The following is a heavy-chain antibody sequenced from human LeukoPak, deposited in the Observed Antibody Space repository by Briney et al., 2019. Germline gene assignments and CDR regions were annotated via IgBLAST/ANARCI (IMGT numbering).Heavy chain of an antibody. CDR3: AKDPRTAAAYYFDY. CDR2: ISRDGRDK. Sequence: GGSLRLSCAASGFXFSSYAIHWVRQAPGKGLEWVAVISRDGRDKHHADSVKGRFTISRDNSKNTLYLQMDSLRAEDTAVYFCAKDPRTAAAYYFDYWGQGILVTVSS. J-gene: IGHJ4*02. D-gene: IGHD6-13*01. V-gene: IGHV3-30*18. CDR1: GFXFSSYA.